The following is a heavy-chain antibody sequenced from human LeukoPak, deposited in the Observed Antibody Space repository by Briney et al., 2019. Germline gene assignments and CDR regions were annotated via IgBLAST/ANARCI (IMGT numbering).Heavy chain of an antibody. Sequence: KASGTLSLTCAVSGGSISSSNWWSWVRQPPGKGLEWIGEIYHSGSTNYNPSLKSRVTISVDKSKNQFSLKLSSVTAADTAVYYCARVDSSSWPYFDYWGQGTLVTVSS. J-gene: IGHJ4*02. CDR3: ARVDSSSWPYFDY. V-gene: IGHV4-4*02. CDR1: GGSISSSNW. D-gene: IGHD6-13*01. CDR2: IYHSGST.